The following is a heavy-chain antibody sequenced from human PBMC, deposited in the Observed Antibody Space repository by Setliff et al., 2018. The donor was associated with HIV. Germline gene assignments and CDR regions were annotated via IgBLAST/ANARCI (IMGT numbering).Heavy chain of an antibody. D-gene: IGHD3-10*01. J-gene: IGHJ4*02. CDR2: MNPNIDNT. CDR3: SRDVGVPGRGNALEY. Sequence: ASVKVSCKASGYTFTSYDINWVRQATGQGLEWMGWMNPNIDNTGYAQKFQGRVIMTRDTTVNTVYIEVSSLRSDDTAVYYCSRDVGVPGRGNALEYWGQGIPVTV. V-gene: IGHV1-8*02. CDR1: GYTFTSYD.